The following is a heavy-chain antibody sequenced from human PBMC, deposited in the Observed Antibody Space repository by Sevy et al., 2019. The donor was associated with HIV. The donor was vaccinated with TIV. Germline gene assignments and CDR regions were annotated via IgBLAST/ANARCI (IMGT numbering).Heavy chain of an antibody. V-gene: IGHV3-30-3*01. J-gene: IGHJ4*01. CDR3: ARDGGNSVKWYPLY. D-gene: IGHD2-2*01. Sequence: GGSLRLSCAASGFAFSTHAMHWVRPAPGKGLEWVAVISYEGTETFYAASVEGRFTISRDNSKNMLSLQINSLRPEDTAVYYCARDGGNSVKWYPLYWGHGTLVTVSS. CDR1: GFAFSTHA. CDR2: ISYEGTET.